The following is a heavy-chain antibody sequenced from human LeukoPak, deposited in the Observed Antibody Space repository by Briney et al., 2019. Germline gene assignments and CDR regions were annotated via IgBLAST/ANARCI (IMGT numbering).Heavy chain of an antibody. J-gene: IGHJ6*03. V-gene: IGHV3-49*03. CDR1: GFTFGDYA. CDR2: IRSKAYGGTT. D-gene: IGHD2-2*01. Sequence: GGSLRLSCTASGFTFGDYAMSWFRQAPGKGLEWVGFIRSKAYGGTTEYAASVKGRFTISRDDSKSIAYLQMNSLKTEDTAVYYCTSRTRWGYYYMDVWGKGTTVTVSS. CDR3: TSRTRWGYYYMDV.